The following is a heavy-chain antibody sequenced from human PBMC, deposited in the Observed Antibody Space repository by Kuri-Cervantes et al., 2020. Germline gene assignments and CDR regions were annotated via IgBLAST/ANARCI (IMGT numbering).Heavy chain of an antibody. J-gene: IGHJ6*02. CDR2: ISYDGSNK. Sequence: GGSLRLSCAASGFTFDDYAMHWVRQAPGKGLEWVAVISYDGSNKYYADSVKGRFTISRDNSKNTLYLQMNSLRAEDTAVYYCARDGRDPESRDWGYGMDVWGQGTTVTVSS. V-gene: IGHV3-30-3*01. CDR3: ARDGRDPESRDWGYGMDV. D-gene: IGHD3-16*01. CDR1: GFTFDDYA.